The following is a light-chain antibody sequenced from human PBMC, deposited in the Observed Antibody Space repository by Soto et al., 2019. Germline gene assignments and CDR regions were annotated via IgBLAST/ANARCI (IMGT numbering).Light chain of an antibody. J-gene: IGLJ1*01. CDR3: SSYTSSIPV. Sequence: QSVLTQPASVSGSPGQSITISCTGTSSDIGDYNYVSWYQQHPGKAPKLMIYDVSNRPSGVSNRFSGSKSGNTASLTISGLQAEDEADYYCSSYTSSIPVFGTGTKLTVL. CDR2: DVS. CDR1: SSDIGDYNY. V-gene: IGLV2-14*03.